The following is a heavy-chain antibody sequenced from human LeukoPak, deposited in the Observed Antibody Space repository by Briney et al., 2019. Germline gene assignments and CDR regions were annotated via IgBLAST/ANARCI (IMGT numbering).Heavy chain of an antibody. CDR3: AKGRQYDILTGYYNERYFDY. Sequence: SETLSLTCAVYGGSFSGYYWNWIRQPPRKGLEWIGEINHSGSTNCNPSLKSRVTISVDTSKNDFSLKLSSVTAADTAVYYCAKGRQYDILTGYYNERYFDYWGQGTLVTVSS. CDR1: GGSFSGYY. V-gene: IGHV4-34*01. CDR2: INHSGST. D-gene: IGHD3-9*01. J-gene: IGHJ4*02.